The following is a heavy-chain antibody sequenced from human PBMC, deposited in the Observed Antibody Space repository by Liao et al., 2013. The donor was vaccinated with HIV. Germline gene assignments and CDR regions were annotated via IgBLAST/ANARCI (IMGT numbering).Heavy chain of an antibody. Sequence: QLQLQESGPGLVKPSETLSLTCAVYGGSFSGYYWSWIRQPPGKGLEWIGEINHSGSTNYNPSLKSRVTISVDTSKKQFSLKLSSVTAADTAVYYCARAQYRAQYDAFDIWGQGTMVTVSS. CDR3: ARAQYRAQYDAFDI. V-gene: IGHV4-34*01. CDR2: INHSGST. CDR1: GGSFSGYY. D-gene: IGHD5-18*01. J-gene: IGHJ3*02.